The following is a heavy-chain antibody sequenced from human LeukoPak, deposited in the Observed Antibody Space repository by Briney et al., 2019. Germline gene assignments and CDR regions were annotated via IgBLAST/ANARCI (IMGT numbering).Heavy chain of an antibody. V-gene: IGHV3-30*04. J-gene: IGHJ3*02. CDR3: ARISGGGTNAFDI. CDR1: GFTFSSYA. CDR2: ISYDGSNK. Sequence: GGSLRLSCAASGFTFSSYAMHWVRQAPGKGLEWGAVISYDGSNKYYADSVKGRFTISRDNSKNTLYLQMNSLRAEDTAVYYCARISGGGTNAFDIWGQGTMVTVSS. D-gene: IGHD7-27*01.